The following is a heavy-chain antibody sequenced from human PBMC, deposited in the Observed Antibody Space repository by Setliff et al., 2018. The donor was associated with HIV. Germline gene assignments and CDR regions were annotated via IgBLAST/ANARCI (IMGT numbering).Heavy chain of an antibody. J-gene: IGHJ4*02. CDR3: AKDIYDFWSGYSTQSYHFDY. V-gene: IGHV3-23*01. Sequence: GSLRLSCAVSGFTFNSYAMSWVRQAPGKGLEWVSAISGSGGSTYYADSVKGRFTISRDNSKNTLFLQMNSLRAEDTAVYYCAKDIYDFWSGYSTQSYHFDYWGQGTLVTVSS. CDR1: GFTFNSYA. D-gene: IGHD3-3*01. CDR2: ISGSGGST.